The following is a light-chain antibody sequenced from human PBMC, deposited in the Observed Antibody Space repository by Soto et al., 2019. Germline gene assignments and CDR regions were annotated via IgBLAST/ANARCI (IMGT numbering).Light chain of an antibody. J-gene: IGKJ5*01. Sequence: ELVLTQSPGTLSLSPGERATLSCRASQTVNNNYLAWYQQIPGQAPRLLIYGASSRATGIPDRFSGSGSGTDFTLTISRLEPEDFAVYYCQQYGSSSITFGQGTRLEIK. CDR3: QQYGSSSIT. CDR1: QTVNNNY. CDR2: GAS. V-gene: IGKV3-20*01.